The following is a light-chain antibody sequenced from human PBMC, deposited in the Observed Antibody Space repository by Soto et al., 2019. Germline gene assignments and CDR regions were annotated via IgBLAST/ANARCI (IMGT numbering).Light chain of an antibody. J-gene: IGKJ1*01. CDR2: DAS. CDR3: QHYNSYSEA. Sequence: DIQMTQSPSTLSASVGDTVTFACRASQSVSGWLAWYQQKPGEAPKLLIYDASALKSGVPSRFSGSGSGTEFTLTISSLQPDDFATYYCQHYNSYSEAFGQGTKVDIK. CDR1: QSVSGW. V-gene: IGKV1-5*01.